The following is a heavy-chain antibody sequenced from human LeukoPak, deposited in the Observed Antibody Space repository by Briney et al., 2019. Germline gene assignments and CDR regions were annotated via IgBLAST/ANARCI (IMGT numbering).Heavy chain of an antibody. J-gene: IGHJ4*02. CDR3: ARGGRAIVVVPAAMIY. CDR1: GYTFTSYA. CDR2: INAGNGNT. D-gene: IGHD2-2*01. V-gene: IGHV1-3*01. Sequence: ASVNVSCKASGYTFTSYAMHWVRQAPGQRLEWMGWINAGNGNTKYSQKFQGRVTITRDTSASTAYMELSSLRSEDTAVYYCARGGRAIVVVPAAMIYWGQGTLVTVSS.